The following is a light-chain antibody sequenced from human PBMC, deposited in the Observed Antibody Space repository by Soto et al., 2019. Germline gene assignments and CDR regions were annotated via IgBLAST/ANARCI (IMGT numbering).Light chain of an antibody. CDR3: QQYNSYPLT. Sequence: SHITHSPSSLSSSVGDRVTITCRASQSISSWLAWYQQKPGKAPKLLIYDASSLESGVPSRFSGSGSGTEFTLTISSLQPDDFAAYYCQQYNSYPLTFGGGTKVDIK. J-gene: IGKJ4*01. CDR1: QSISSW. V-gene: IGKV1-5*01. CDR2: DAS.